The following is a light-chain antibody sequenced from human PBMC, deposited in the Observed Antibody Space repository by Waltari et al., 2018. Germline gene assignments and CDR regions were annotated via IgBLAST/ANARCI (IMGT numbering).Light chain of an antibody. V-gene: IGLV8-61*01. CDR2: NTN. CDR3: LLTLMTGICV. CDR1: SDSVSSSHY. J-gene: IGLJ3*02. Sequence: QTVVTQEPSFSVSPGGTVTLTCGLNSDSVSSSHYPSWFQQTPGQAPRTLIYNTNTRSSGVPATFSGTILGNKAHLNIATAQCDDDSTDYCLLTLMTGICVCGGGTKLT.